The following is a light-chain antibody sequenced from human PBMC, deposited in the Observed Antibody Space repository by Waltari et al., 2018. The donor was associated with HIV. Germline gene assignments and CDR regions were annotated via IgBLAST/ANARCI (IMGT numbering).Light chain of an antibody. V-gene: IGLV2-11*01. CDR1: SSDVGGYNY. J-gene: IGLJ1*01. Sequence: QSALTQPRSVSGSPGQSVTIPCTGTSSDVGGYNYVSWYQQHPGKAPKLVIYDVSKRPSGVPDRFSGSKSANTASLPISGLQAEDEADYYSCSYAGSYTDVFGSGTKVTVL. CDR2: DVS. CDR3: CSYAGSYTDV.